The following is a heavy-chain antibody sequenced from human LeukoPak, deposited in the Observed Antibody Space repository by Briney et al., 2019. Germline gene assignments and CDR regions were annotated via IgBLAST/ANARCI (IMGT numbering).Heavy chain of an antibody. J-gene: IGHJ6*03. CDR3: ARVGGSSSWYPPYYYYYYYMDV. V-gene: IGHV3-23*01. D-gene: IGHD6-13*01. CDR2: SSGSGDKT. Sequence: GGTLRLSCAASGFTFSSYGMSWVRQAPGKGLEWVSTSSGSGDKTYYADSVKGQFAISRDNFKNTLYLQMNSLRAEDTAIYYCARVGGSSSWYPPYYYYYYYMDVWGKGTTVTVSS. CDR1: GFTFSSYG.